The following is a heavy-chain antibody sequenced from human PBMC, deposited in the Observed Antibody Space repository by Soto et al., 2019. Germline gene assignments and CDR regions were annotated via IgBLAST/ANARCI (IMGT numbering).Heavy chain of an antibody. J-gene: IGHJ6*02. Sequence: QVQLVQSGAEVKKPGASVKVSCQASGYTFTTYSMHWVRQAPGQGLEWMGIINPSDSSRSYAQKFPGGVTMTRDTSTSKVYMELSSLRSDDSAVYYCARVGDAYNLYYYGLDVWGQGTTVTVSS. CDR1: GYTFTTYS. CDR2: INPSDSSR. CDR3: ARVGDAYNLYYYGLDV. D-gene: IGHD1-26*01. V-gene: IGHV1-46*01.